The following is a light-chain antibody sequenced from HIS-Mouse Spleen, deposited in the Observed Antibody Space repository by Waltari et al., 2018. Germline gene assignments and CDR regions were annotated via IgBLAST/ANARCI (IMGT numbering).Light chain of an antibody. CDR1: QGISNY. CDR3: EKYHSAPVT. CDR2: AAS. J-gene: IGKJ3*01. Sequence: DIQMTQSPSSLSASVGVRDTITCRASQGISNYLAWYQEKPGKVPKLLIYAASTLQAWVPSRCSGSRSATDFTLTISSLQAEDVTTYDGEKYHSAPVTLGPGTKVD. V-gene: IGKV1-27*01.